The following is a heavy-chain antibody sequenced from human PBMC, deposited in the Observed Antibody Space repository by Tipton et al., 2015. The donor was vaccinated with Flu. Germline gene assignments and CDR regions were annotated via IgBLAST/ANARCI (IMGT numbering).Heavy chain of an antibody. CDR3: ARLSYYDVDLKNFYFDY. CDR2: VDYSGDT. Sequence: TLSLTCTVSGDSIRGTIYKWGRIRQPPGKGLEWIANVDYSGDTYYNPSLKSRVTISLDTSKSQFSLMLRSVTAADTAVYYCARLSYYDVDLKNFYFDYWGQGALVTVSS. V-gene: IGHV4-39*01. CDR1: GDSIRGTIYK. D-gene: IGHD3-10*02. J-gene: IGHJ4*02.